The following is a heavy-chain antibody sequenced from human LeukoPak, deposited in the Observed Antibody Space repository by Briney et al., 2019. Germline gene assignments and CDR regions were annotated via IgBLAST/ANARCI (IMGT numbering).Heavy chain of an antibody. CDR3: AREVRYFALGDY. CDR1: GFIFSNYA. Sequence: GGSLRLSCAASGFIFSNYAMHWVRQAPGKGLDWVAVISFDGSNIYYADSAKGRFTISRDNSKNTLYLQMNSLRAEDTAVYYCAREVRYFALGDYWGQGTLVTVSS. CDR2: ISFDGSNI. J-gene: IGHJ4*02. V-gene: IGHV3-30*04. D-gene: IGHD3-9*01.